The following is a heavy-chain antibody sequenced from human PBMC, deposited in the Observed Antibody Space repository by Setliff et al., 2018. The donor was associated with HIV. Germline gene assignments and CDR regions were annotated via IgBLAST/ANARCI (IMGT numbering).Heavy chain of an antibody. D-gene: IGHD3-22*01. V-gene: IGHV3-7*01. Sequence: GSLRLSCAGSGFTFSNYWMAWVRQAPGKGLEWVANINKDGNEKHYIDSVKGRFTISRDNAKSSLYLQMSSLRADDTAVFYCAKDGPHDRSGRYYSALDSWGQGTLVTVSS. J-gene: IGHJ4*02. CDR1: GFTFSNYW. CDR3: AKDGPHDRSGRYYSALDS. CDR2: INKDGNEK.